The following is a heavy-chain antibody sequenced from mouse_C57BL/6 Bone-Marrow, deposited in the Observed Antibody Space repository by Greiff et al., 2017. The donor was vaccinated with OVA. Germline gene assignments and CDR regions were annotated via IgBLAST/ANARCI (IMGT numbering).Heavy chain of an antibody. CDR3: ARGIYYGSSYCYFDY. J-gene: IGHJ2*01. V-gene: IGHV1-78*01. CDR2: IYPRDGST. CDR1: GYTFTDHT. D-gene: IGHD1-1*01. Sequence: VQLQQSDAELVKPGASVKISCKVSGYTFTDHTIHWMKQRPEQGLEWIGYIYPRDGSTKYTAKFKGKATLTADKSSSTAYMQLNSLTSEDSAVYFCARGIYYGSSYCYFDYWGKGTTLTVSS.